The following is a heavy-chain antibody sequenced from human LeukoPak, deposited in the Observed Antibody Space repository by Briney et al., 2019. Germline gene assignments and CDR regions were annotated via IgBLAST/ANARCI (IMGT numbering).Heavy chain of an antibody. CDR1: GGSISSHY. CDR2: IQTSGST. J-gene: IGHJ5*02. CDR3: ARDFGYSGYEGWFDP. D-gene: IGHD5-12*01. V-gene: IGHV4-4*07. Sequence: SETLSLTCTVSGGSISSHYWSWIRQPAGKGLECIGRIQTSGSTNYNPSLKSRVTMSVDTSKNQLSLKLRSVTAADTAVYYCARDFGYSGYEGWFDPWGQGTLVTVSS.